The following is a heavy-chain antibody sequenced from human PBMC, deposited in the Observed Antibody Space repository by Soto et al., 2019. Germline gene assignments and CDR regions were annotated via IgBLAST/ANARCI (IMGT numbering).Heavy chain of an antibody. D-gene: IGHD5-12*01. CDR1: GFTFSSYW. CDR2: INSDGSST. V-gene: IGHV3-74*01. Sequence: EVQLVESGGGLVQPGGSLRLSCAASGFTFSSYWMHWVRQAPGKGLVWVSRINSDGSSTSYADSVKGRFTISRDNAKNTLYLQMNSLRAEDTAVYYCARDLGYSGYDYPEPPYGMDVWGQGTTVTVSS. CDR3: ARDLGYSGYDYPEPPYGMDV. J-gene: IGHJ6*02.